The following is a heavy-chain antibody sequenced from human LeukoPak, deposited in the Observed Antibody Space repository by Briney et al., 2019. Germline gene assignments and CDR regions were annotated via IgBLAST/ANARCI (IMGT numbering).Heavy chain of an antibody. Sequence: PGGSLRLSCAASGLTLSNSAMGWVRQAPGKGLEWVSVISRSGENTYYADSVKGRFTISRDNAKNTLYLQMNSLRVEDTAVYYCAREGRVSGYDFDCWGQGTLVTVSS. J-gene: IGHJ4*02. V-gene: IGHV3-23*01. CDR1: GLTLSNSA. CDR3: AREGRVSGYDFDC. CDR2: ISRSGENT. D-gene: IGHD5-12*01.